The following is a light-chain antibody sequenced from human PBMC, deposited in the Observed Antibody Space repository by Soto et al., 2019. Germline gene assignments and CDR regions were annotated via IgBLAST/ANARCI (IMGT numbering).Light chain of an antibody. CDR2: DAS. CDR3: QQRGTWPQT. Sequence: VLTQSPATLSFSPGERATLSCRASQSVSNYLAWYQHKPGQAPRLLIYDASSRATGIAARFSGSGSGTDFTLTISSLEPEDFAVYYCQQRGTWPQTFGQGTKVDSK. CDR1: QSVSNY. V-gene: IGKV3-11*01. J-gene: IGKJ1*01.